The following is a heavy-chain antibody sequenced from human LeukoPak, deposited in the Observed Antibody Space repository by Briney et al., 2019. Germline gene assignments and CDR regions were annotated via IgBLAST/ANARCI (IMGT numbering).Heavy chain of an antibody. CDR2: ISYDGSNK. V-gene: IGHV3-30*04. J-gene: IGHJ4*02. D-gene: IGHD3-10*01. CDR1: GFTFSSYA. Sequence: PGRSLRLSCAASGFTFSSYAMHWVRQAPGKGLEWVAVISYDGSNKYYADSVKGRFTISRDNSKNTLYLQMNSLRAEDTAVYYCAKDLDYGSGSYYNATGDYWGQGTLVTVSS. CDR3: AKDLDYGSGSYYNATGDY.